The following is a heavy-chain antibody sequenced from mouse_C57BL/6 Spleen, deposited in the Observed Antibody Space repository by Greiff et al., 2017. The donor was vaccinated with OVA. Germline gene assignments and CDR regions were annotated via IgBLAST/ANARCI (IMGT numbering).Heavy chain of an antibody. J-gene: IGHJ4*01. CDR1: GFTFSSYA. CDR2: ISSGGDYI. V-gene: IGHV5-9-1*02. CDR3: TREILRGAMDY. D-gene: IGHD1-1*01. Sequence: EVKLEESGEGLVKPGGSLKLSCAASGFTFSSYAMSWVRQTPEKRLEWVAYISSGGDYIYYADTVKGRFTISRDNARNTLYLQMSSLKSEDTAMYYCTREILRGAMDYWGQGTSVTVSS.